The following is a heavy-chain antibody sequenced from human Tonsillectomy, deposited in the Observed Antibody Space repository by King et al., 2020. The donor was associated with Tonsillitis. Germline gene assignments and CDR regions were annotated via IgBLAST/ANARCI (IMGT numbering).Heavy chain of an antibody. J-gene: IGHJ4*02. Sequence: VQLVESGGGVVQPGRSLRLSCAASGFTFSSYAMHWVRQAPGKGLEWGAVISYDGSNKYYADSVRGRVTISRDNSKNTLYLQMNSLRAEDTALYYCAYPGPTLVYATCNYYWGPGPLVTVSS. V-gene: IGHV3-30*04. CDR3: AYPGPTLVYATCNYY. CDR2: ISYDGSNK. D-gene: IGHD2-8*01. CDR1: GFTFSSYA.